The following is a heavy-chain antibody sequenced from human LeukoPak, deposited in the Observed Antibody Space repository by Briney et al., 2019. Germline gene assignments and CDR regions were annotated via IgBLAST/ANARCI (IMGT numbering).Heavy chain of an antibody. CDR1: GFTFSSYS. CDR2: ISSSSSYI. Sequence: GGSLRLSCAASGFTFSSYSMNWVRQAPGKGLEWVSSISSSSSYIYYADSVKGRFTISRDNAKNSLYLQMNSLRAEDTALYYCAKGGTYYEAPGDYFDYWGQGTLVTVSS. CDR3: AKGGTYYEAPGDYFDY. V-gene: IGHV3-21*04. J-gene: IGHJ4*02. D-gene: IGHD3-22*01.